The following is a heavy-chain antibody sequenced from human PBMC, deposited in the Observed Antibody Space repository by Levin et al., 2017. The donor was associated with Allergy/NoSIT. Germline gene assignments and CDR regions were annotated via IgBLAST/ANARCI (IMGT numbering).Heavy chain of an antibody. V-gene: IGHV4-34*01. CDR2: INHSGTA. CDR1: CGSFLSSY. Sequence: RSPTLSLPCGVDCGSFLSSYWSWIRQPPGKGLEWLGEINHSGTAKYNPSLKSRLTMSVDTSENQISLRLSPVTAADTAVYYCAGAFASAGTDSLYFYYYGVDVWGQGTTVSVSS. D-gene: IGHD6-13*01. J-gene: IGHJ6*02. CDR3: AGAFASAGTDSLYFYYYGVDV.